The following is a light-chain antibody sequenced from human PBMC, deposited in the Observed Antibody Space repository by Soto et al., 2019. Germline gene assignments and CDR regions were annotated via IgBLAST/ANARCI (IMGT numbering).Light chain of an antibody. V-gene: IGLV2-8*01. CDR3: SSYAGSNNFDV. CDR2: EVS. Sequence: QSVLTQPPSASGSPGQSVTISCTGTSSDVGGYNYVSWYQQHPDKAPKLVIYEVSKRPSGVPDRFSGSKSGNTASLTVSGLQAEDEADYYCSSYAGSNNFDVFGTGTKVTVL. J-gene: IGLJ1*01. CDR1: SSDVGGYNY.